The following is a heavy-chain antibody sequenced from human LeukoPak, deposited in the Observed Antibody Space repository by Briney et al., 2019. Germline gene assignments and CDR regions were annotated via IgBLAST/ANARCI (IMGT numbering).Heavy chain of an antibody. CDR2: ISAYNGNT. CDR1: GYTFTSYG. V-gene: IGHV1-18*01. Sequence: ASVKVSCKASGYTFTSYGISWVRQAPGQGLEWMGWISAYNGNTNHAQKLQGRATMTTDTSTSTAYMELRSLRSDDTAVYYCARDPIKYYDFWSGYYGVDYWGQGTLVTVSS. J-gene: IGHJ4*02. CDR3: ARDPIKYYDFWSGYYGVDY. D-gene: IGHD3-3*01.